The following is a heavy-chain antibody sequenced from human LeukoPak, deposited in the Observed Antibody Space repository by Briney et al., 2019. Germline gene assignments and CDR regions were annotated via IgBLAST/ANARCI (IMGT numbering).Heavy chain of an antibody. Sequence: SETLSLTCTVSGGSISSSPYYWGWIRQPPGKGLEWIGTIYYRGSTYSNPSLNSRVTISLDTSKNQFSLRLRSVTAADTALYYCARHYLSDGILSTFDPWGQGTLVTVSS. CDR1: GGSISSSPYY. J-gene: IGHJ5*02. CDR2: IYYRGST. V-gene: IGHV4-39*01. D-gene: IGHD2-2*01. CDR3: ARHYLSDGILSTFDP.